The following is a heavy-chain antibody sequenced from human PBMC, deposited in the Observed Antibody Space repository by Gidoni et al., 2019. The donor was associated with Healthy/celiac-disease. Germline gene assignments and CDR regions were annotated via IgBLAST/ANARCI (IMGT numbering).Heavy chain of an antibody. J-gene: IGHJ4*02. CDR3: AKVQYYYDSSGYYFGY. CDR2: ISGSGGST. V-gene: IGHV3-23*01. CDR1: GFTFSSYA. Sequence: EVQLLESGGGLVQPGGSLRLSCAASGFTFSSYAMSWVRQAPGKGLEWVSAISGSGGSTYYADSVKGRFTISRDNSKNTLYLQMNSLRAEDTAVYYCAKVQYYYDSSGYYFGYWGQGTLVTVSS. D-gene: IGHD3-22*01.